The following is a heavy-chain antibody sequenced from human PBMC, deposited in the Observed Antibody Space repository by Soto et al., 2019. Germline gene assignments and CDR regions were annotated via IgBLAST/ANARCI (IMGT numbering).Heavy chain of an antibody. CDR3: ASGMTTVMGNWFDP. CDR1: GGSISSGGYS. CDR2: IYHSGST. V-gene: IGHV4-30-2*01. Sequence: SETLSLTCAVSGGSISSGGYSWSWIRQPPGKGLEWIGYIYHSGSTYYNPSLKSPVTISVDRSKNQFSLKLSSVPAADTAGYYCASGMTTVMGNWFDPWGQGTLVTVSS. D-gene: IGHD4-4*01. J-gene: IGHJ5*02.